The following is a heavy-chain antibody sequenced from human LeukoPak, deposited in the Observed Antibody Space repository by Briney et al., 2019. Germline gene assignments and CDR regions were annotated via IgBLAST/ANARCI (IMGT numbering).Heavy chain of an antibody. CDR1: GGIFSRDA. V-gene: IGHV1-69*13. CDR3: ARGIYYDSGSHPPYLDY. CDR2: IIPKFGAA. Sequence: SVTVSFKSSGGIFSRDAINWVRQAPGQGLEWMGGIIPKFGAANYAQKFQGRLMITADESTSTAYMELNSLRSDDTAVYYCARGIYYDSGSHPPYLDYWGQGTLVTVSS. J-gene: IGHJ4*02. D-gene: IGHD3-10*01.